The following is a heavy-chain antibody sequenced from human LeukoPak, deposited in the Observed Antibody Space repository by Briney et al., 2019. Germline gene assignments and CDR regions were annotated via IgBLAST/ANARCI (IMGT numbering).Heavy chain of an antibody. CDR1: GFTFSSYG. V-gene: IGHV3-30*02. CDR3: AKDGYSSGWYSGYFDY. D-gene: IGHD6-19*01. CDR2: IRYDGSNK. J-gene: IGHJ4*02. Sequence: GGSLRLSCAASGFTFSSYGMHWVRLAQGKGLEWVAFIRYDGSNKYYADSVKGRFTISRDNSKNTLYLQMNSLRAEDTAVYYCAKDGYSSGWYSGYFDYWGQGTLVTVSS.